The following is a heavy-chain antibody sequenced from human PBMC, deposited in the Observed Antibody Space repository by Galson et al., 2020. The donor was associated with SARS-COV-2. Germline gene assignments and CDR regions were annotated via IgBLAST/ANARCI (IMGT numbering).Heavy chain of an antibody. CDR1: GFTFSSYG. CDR3: ARDWYYYDSSGYYYPVEYYFDY. D-gene: IGHD3-22*01. CDR2: IWYDGSNK. J-gene: IGHJ4*02. Sequence: GGSLRLSCAASGFTFSSYGMHWVRQAPGKGLEWVAVIWYDGSNKYYADSVKGRFTISRDNSKNTLYLQMNSLRAEDTAVYYCARDWYYYDSSGYYYPVEYYFDYWGQGTLVTVSS. V-gene: IGHV3-33*01.